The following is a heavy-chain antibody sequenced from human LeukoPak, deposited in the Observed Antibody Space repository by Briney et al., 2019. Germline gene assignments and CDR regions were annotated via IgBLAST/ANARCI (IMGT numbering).Heavy chain of an antibody. V-gene: IGHV4-34*01. CDR1: GGSFSGYY. CDR3: ARAPPRGYDYVWGSYRWYYFDY. Sequence: SETLSLTCAVYGGSFSGYYWSWIRQPPGKGLEWIGEINHSGSTNYNPSLKSRVTISVDTSKDQFSLKLSSVTAADTAVYYCARAPPRGYDYVWGSYRWYYFDYWGQGTLVTVSS. D-gene: IGHD3-16*02. CDR2: INHSGST. J-gene: IGHJ4*02.